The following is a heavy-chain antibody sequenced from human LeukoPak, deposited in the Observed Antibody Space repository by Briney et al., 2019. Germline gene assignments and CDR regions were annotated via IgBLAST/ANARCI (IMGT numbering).Heavy chain of an antibody. Sequence: ASVKVSCKASGYTFTSYGISWVRQAPGQGLEWMGWISAYNGNTNYAQKLQGRVTMTTDTSTSTAYVELRSLRSDDTAVYYCARGYCTNGVCYRGDYWGQGTLVTVSS. V-gene: IGHV1-18*01. CDR2: ISAYNGNT. CDR1: GYTFTSYG. D-gene: IGHD2-8*01. CDR3: ARGYCTNGVCYRGDY. J-gene: IGHJ4*02.